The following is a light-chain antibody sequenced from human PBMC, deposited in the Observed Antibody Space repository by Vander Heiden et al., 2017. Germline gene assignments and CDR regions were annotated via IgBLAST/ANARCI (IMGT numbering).Light chain of an antibody. J-gene: IGKJ2*01. CDR3: QQYNSYSYT. CDR2: RAS. Sequence: DIQMTQSPSTVSASVGDRVIITCRASQSISSRLAWYQQKPGKAPRLLIYRASSLESGVPSRFSGSGFGTEFTLTISSLQPDDFATYYCQQYNSYSYTYGQGTKLEI. V-gene: IGKV1-5*03. CDR1: QSISSR.